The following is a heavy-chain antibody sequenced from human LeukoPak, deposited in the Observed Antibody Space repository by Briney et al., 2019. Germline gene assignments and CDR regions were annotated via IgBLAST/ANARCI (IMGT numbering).Heavy chain of an antibody. V-gene: IGHV4-34*01. CDR2: INHSGST. Sequence: SETLSLTCAVYGGSFSGYYWSWIRQPPGKGLEWIGEINHSGSTNYNPSLKSRVTISVDTSKNQFSLKLSSVTAADTAVYYCARGATEYYYDSSGLFDYWGQGTLVTVSS. J-gene: IGHJ4*02. D-gene: IGHD3-22*01. CDR1: GGSFSGYY. CDR3: ARGATEYYYDSSGLFDY.